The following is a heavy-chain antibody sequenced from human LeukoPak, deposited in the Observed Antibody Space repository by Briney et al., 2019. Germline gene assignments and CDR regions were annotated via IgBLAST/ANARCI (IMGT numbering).Heavy chain of an antibody. CDR3: ARHNGAAAGPVY. D-gene: IGHD6-13*01. CDR2: IYYSGST. J-gene: IGHJ4*02. V-gene: IGHV4-39*01. CDR1: GGSISSSSYF. Sequence: SETLSLTCTVSGGSISSSSYFWGLIRQPPGKGLEWIGSIYYSGSTYYNPSLKSRVTISIDTSKNQFSLTLSSVTAADTAEYYCARHNGAAAGPVYWGQGTLVTVSS.